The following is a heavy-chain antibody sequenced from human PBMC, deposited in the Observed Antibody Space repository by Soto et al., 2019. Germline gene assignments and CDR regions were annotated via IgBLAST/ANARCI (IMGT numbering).Heavy chain of an antibody. CDR2: ISAYNGDT. Sequence: QVQLVQSGAEVKKPGASVKVSCKASGYSFTNYDINWVRQAPGQGLEWMGWISAYNGDTNYAQKLQGRVTMTTDTSTSTAYTELRSLRSDDTAVYYCARSGLPDPVVVVGHTPFDPWGQGTLVTVSS. D-gene: IGHD2-15*01. J-gene: IGHJ5*02. CDR1: GYSFTNYD. V-gene: IGHV1-18*01. CDR3: ARSGLPDPVVVVGHTPFDP.